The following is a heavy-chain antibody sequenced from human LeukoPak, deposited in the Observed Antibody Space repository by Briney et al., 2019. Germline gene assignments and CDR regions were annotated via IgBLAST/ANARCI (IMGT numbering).Heavy chain of an antibody. CDR2: IHTSGES. V-gene: IGHV4-4*09. D-gene: IGHD1-26*01. Sequence: SETLSLTCTVSGASVSNYYWSWLRQTPEKGLEWMGHIHTSGESRYYPSLESRLTMSIDTSRNQLSLKLTSVTAADTAVYFCARLGSYHDFWGQGALVTVSS. J-gene: IGHJ4*02. CDR3: ARLGSYHDF. CDR1: GASVSNYY.